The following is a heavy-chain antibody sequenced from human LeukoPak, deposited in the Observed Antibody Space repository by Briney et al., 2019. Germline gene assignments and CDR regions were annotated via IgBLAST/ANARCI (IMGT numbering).Heavy chain of an antibody. V-gene: IGHV1-2*02. CDR2: INPNSGGT. Sequence: ASVKVSCKASGYTFTGYYMHWVRQAPGQGLEWMGWINPNSGGTNYAQKFQGRATMTRDTSISTAYMELSRLRSDDTAVYYCASHYYDSSAWFAFDIWGQGTMVTVSS. CDR3: ASHYYDSSAWFAFDI. CDR1: GYTFTGYY. D-gene: IGHD3-22*01. J-gene: IGHJ3*02.